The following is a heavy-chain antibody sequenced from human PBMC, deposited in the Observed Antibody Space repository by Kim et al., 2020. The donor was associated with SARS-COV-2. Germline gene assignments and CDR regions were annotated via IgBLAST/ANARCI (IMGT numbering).Heavy chain of an antibody. CDR3: ARSTSGWFDY. V-gene: IGHV6-1*01. CDR2: AYYTSNWYY. Sequence: SQTLSLTCAISGDSVSNKRSTWHWIRQSPSRGLEWLGRAYYTSNWYYDYAISMKSRLTINPDTPRNRFSLQLNSVTPEDTAVYYCARSTSGWFDYCGQGNLVTVSS. D-gene: IGHD2-8*01. J-gene: IGHJ5*01. CDR1: GDSVSNKRST.